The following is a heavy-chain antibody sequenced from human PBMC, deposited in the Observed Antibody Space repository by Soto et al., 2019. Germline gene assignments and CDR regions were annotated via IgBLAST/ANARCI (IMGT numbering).Heavy chain of an antibody. J-gene: IGHJ4*02. V-gene: IGHV4-61*01. Sequence: SETLSLTCNVSAGSITGDSYYWTWIRQPPGKGLEWLGYIPYNGRTNYNPSPKSRVTISVDTSRKQFFLRLTSVTAADTAIYYCARDPCGSDCYSGLDYWGQGSLVTVSS. CDR1: AGSITGDSYY. CDR3: ARDPCGSDCYSGLDY. D-gene: IGHD2-21*02. CDR2: IPYNGRT.